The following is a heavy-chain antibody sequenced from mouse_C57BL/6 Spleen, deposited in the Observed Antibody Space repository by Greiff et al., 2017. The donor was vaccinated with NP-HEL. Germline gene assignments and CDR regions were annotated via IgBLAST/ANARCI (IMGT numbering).Heavy chain of an antibody. CDR2: IYWDDDK. J-gene: IGHJ2*01. V-gene: IGHV8-12*01. D-gene: IGHD2-3*01. CDR3: ARSPPTDGYYGGYFDY. Sequence: QVTLKESGPGILQSSQTLSLTCSFSGFSLSTSGMGVSWIRQPSGKGLEWLAHIYWDDDKRYNPSLKSRLTISKDTSRNQVFLKITSVDTADTATYYCARSPPTDGYYGGYFDYWGQGTTLTVSS. CDR1: GFSLSTSGMG.